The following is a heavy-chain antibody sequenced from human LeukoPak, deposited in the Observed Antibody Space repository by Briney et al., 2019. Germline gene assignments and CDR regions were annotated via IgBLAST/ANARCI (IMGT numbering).Heavy chain of an antibody. CDR2: ILGSGGGT. D-gene: IGHD3-10*01. CDR3: ATRPGAYYYYHMDV. CDR1: GFTFSTYV. V-gene: IGHV3-23*01. J-gene: IGHJ6*02. Sequence: PGGSLRLSCAASGFTFSTYVMTWVRQAPGKGLEWVSAILGSGGGTYYTDSVKGRFTISRDNSKSTLYLQMNSLRAEDTAVYYCATRPGAYYYYHMDVWGQGTTVTVSS.